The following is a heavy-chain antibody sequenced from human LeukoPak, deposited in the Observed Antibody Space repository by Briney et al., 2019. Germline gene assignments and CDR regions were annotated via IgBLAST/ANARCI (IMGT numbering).Heavy chain of an antibody. V-gene: IGHV3-7*01. Sequence: GGSLRLSCAASGFTFSSYWMSWVRQAPGKGLEWVANIKQDGSEKYYVDSVKGRFTISRDNAKNSLSLQMNSLRAEDTAVYYCAREDGSLPGAFDIWGQGTMVTVSS. CDR3: AREDGSLPGAFDI. CDR2: IKQDGSEK. J-gene: IGHJ3*02. D-gene: IGHD1-26*01. CDR1: GFTFSSYW.